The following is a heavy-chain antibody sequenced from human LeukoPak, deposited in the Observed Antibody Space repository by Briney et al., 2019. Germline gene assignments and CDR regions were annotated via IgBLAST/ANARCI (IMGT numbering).Heavy chain of an antibody. J-gene: IGHJ6*03. CDR1: GFTFSSYW. CDR3: AKDGGV. V-gene: IGHV3-23*01. Sequence: GGSLRLSCAASGFTFSSYWMHWVRHAPGKGLVWVSAIGGGGGSTYYADSVKGRFTISRDNSKNTLYLQMNSLRAEDTAVYYCAKDGGVWGKGTTVTVSS. CDR2: IGGGGGST.